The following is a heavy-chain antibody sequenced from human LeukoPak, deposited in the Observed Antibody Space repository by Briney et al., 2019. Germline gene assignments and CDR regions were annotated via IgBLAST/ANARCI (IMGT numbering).Heavy chain of an antibody. J-gene: IGHJ4*02. V-gene: IGHV3-21*01. D-gene: IGHD2-21*01. Sequence: GGSLRLSCAASGFTFSSYSMNWVRQAPGKGLEWVSSISSSSSYIYYADSVKGRFTISRDNAKNSLYLQMNSLRAEDTAVYYCARSPARPHRRCVDCDYWGQGTLVTVSS. CDR3: ARSPARPHRRCVDCDY. CDR2: ISSSSSYI. CDR1: GFTFSSYS.